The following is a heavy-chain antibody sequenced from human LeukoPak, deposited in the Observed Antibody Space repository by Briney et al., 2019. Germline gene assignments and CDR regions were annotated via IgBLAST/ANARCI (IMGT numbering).Heavy chain of an antibody. CDR2: INWNGGST. V-gene: IGHV3-20*04. CDR3: ARDRDSSGQYYFDY. D-gene: IGHD3-22*01. Sequence: GGSLRLSCAASGFTFDEYGMSWVHQAPGKGLEWVSGINWNGGSTGYADSVKGRFTISRDNAKNSLYLQVNSLKAEDTALYYCARDRDSSGQYYFDYWGQGTLVTVSS. J-gene: IGHJ4*02. CDR1: GFTFDEYG.